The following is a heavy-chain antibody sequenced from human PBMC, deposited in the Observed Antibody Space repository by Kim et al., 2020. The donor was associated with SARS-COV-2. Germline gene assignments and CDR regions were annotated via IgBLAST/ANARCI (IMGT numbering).Heavy chain of an antibody. Sequence: GRFTIARDKSKNTLYLRMSSLRAEDTAVYYCATRSDFYYYDSAGYYGFDYWGQGTLVTVSS. J-gene: IGHJ4*02. CDR3: ATRSDFYYYDSAGYYGFDY. D-gene: IGHD3-22*01. V-gene: IGHV3-23*01.